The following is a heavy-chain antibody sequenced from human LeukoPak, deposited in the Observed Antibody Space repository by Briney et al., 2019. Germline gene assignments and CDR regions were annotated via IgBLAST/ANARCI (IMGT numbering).Heavy chain of an antibody. CDR2: INTNTGNP. J-gene: IGHJ4*02. CDR1: GYTFASYH. V-gene: IGHV7-4-1*02. CDR3: ARGRTGIAVSNTASHFDY. D-gene: IGHD6-19*01. Sequence: ASVKVSCKTSGYTFASYHIHWVRQAPGQGLEWMGWINTNTGNPTYAQGLTGRFVFSLDTSVSTAYLQISSLKAEDTAIYYCARGRTGIAVSNTASHFDYWGQGTLVTVSS.